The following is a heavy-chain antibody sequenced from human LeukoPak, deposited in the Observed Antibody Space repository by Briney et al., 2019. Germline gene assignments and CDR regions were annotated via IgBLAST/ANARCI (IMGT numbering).Heavy chain of an antibody. CDR1: GFTFSSYG. V-gene: IGHV3-30*02. Sequence: PGGSLRLSCAASGFTFSSYGMHWVRQAPGKGLERVAFIRYDGSNKYYADSVKGRFTISRDNSKNTLYLQMNSLRAEDTAVYYCAKDIGGDTAMVAVDYWGQGTLVTVSS. CDR3: AKDIGGDTAMVAVDY. CDR2: IRYDGSNK. J-gene: IGHJ4*02. D-gene: IGHD5-18*01.